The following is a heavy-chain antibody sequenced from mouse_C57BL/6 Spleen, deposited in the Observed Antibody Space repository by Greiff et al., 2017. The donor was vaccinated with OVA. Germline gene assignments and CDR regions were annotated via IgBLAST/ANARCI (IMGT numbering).Heavy chain of an antibody. CDR2: IDPSDSYT. Sequence: QVQLQQSGAELVRPGTSVKLSCKASGYTFTSYWMHWVKQRPGQGLEWIGVIDPSDSYTNYNQKFKGKATLTVDTSSSTAYMQLSSLTSEDSAVYYCARGRTTVDFDYWGQGTTLTVSS. J-gene: IGHJ2*01. D-gene: IGHD1-1*01. CDR1: GYTFTSYW. CDR3: ARGRTTVDFDY. V-gene: IGHV1-59*01.